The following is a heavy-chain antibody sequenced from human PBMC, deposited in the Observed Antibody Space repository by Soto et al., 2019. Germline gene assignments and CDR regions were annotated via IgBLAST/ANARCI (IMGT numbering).Heavy chain of an antibody. D-gene: IGHD4-17*01. V-gene: IGHV4-59*08. J-gene: IGHJ5*02. CDR2: IYYSGST. CDR1: GGSISSHY. CDR3: AGYYGDNYST. Sequence: TSETLSLTCTVSGGSISSHYWSWIRQPPGKGLEWIGYIYYSGSTNYNPSLKSRVTISVDTSKNQFSLKLSSVTAADTAVYYCAGYYGDNYSTWGQGTLVTVSS.